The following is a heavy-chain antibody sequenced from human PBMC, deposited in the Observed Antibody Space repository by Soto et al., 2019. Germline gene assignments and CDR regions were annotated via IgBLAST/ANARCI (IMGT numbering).Heavy chain of an antibody. CDR3: ARIYCSGGSCDYYYYYGMDV. V-gene: IGHV3-21*01. CDR2: ISSSSSYI. CDR1: GFTFSSYS. J-gene: IGHJ6*02. Sequence: GGSLRLSCAASGFTFSSYSMNWVHQAPGKGLEWVSSISSSSSYIYYADSVKGRFTISRDNAKNSLYLQMNSLRAEDTAVYYCARIYCSGGSCDYYYYYGMDVWGQGTTVTVSS. D-gene: IGHD2-15*01.